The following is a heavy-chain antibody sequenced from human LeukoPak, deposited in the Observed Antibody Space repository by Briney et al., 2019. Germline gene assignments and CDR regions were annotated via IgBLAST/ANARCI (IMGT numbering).Heavy chain of an antibody. Sequence: SETLSLTCTVSGGSISSGDYYWSWIRQPPGKGLEWIGYIYYSGSTYYNPSLKSRVTISVDTSKNQFSLKLSSVTAADTAVYYCASRSGSYYYYYGMDVWGQGTTVTVSS. D-gene: IGHD1-26*01. CDR1: GGSISSGDYY. V-gene: IGHV4-30-4*01. CDR2: IYYSGST. J-gene: IGHJ6*02. CDR3: ASRSGSYYYYYGMDV.